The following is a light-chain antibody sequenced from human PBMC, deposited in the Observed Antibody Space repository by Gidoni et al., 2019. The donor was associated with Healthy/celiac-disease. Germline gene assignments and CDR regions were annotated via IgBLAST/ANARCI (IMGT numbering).Light chain of an antibody. CDR1: QSISSY. Sequence: DIQMTQSPSSLSASVGDRVTITCRASQSISSYLNWYQQKPGKAPKLLIYAASSLQSGVPSRFSGSGSGTDFTLTIGSLQPEDFATYYCQQSYSTLRTFGPXTKVDIK. CDR2: AAS. J-gene: IGKJ3*01. CDR3: QQSYSTLRT. V-gene: IGKV1-39*01.